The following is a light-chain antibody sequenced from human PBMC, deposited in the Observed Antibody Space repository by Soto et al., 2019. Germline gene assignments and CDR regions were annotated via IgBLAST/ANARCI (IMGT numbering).Light chain of an antibody. J-gene: IGLJ3*02. Sequence: QSVLTQPASVSGSPGQSITISCTGTSSDIGGYNYVSWYQHHPGKAPKLMIYDVSNRPSGVSNRFSGSKSGNTASLTISGLQADDEADYYCSSYTNSGTLVVFGGGTKLTVL. V-gene: IGLV2-14*03. CDR2: DVS. CDR3: SSYTNSGTLVV. CDR1: SSDIGGYNY.